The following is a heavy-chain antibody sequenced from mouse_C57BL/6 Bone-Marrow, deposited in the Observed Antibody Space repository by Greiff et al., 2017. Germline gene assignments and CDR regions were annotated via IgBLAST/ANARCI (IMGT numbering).Heavy chain of an antibody. J-gene: IGHJ2*01. V-gene: IGHV14-2*01. CDR2: IDPEDGET. Sequence: VQLQQSGAELVKPGASVKLSCTASGFNIKDSYMHWVKQRTEQGLEWIGRIDPEDGETKDAPKFQGKATITADTSSNTAYLQLSSLTSEDTAVYYCARWIYDGYYPWGQGTTLTVSS. D-gene: IGHD2-3*01. CDR3: ARWIYDGYYP. CDR1: GFNIKDSY.